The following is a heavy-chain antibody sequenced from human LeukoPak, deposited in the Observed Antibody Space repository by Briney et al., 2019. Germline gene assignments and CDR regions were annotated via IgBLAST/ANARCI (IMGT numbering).Heavy chain of an antibody. J-gene: IGHJ4*02. D-gene: IGHD3-22*01. Sequence: SETLSLTCTVSGGSITTYYWSWIRQPAGKGLEWIGRIYTSGSTNYNPSLKSRVSMSVDTSKNQFSLKLSSVTAADTAVYYCAMSSGYYPTDIDYWGQGTLVTVSS. CDR3: AMSSGYYPTDIDY. CDR2: IYTSGST. CDR1: GGSITTYY. V-gene: IGHV4-4*07.